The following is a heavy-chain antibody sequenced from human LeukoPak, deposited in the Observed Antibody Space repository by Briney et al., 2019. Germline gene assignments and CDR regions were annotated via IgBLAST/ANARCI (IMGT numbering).Heavy chain of an antibody. J-gene: IGHJ4*02. CDR2: ISGSGGST. Sequence: PGESLRLSCEVSGLSFSGFWMSWVRQAPGKGLEWVSAISGSGGSTYYADSVKGRFTISRDNSKNTLYLQMNSLRAEDTAVYYCAKRRDYYDSSGYYYVGFDYWGQGTLVTVSS. D-gene: IGHD3-22*01. V-gene: IGHV3-23*01. CDR3: AKRRDYYDSSGYYYVGFDY. CDR1: GLSFSGFW.